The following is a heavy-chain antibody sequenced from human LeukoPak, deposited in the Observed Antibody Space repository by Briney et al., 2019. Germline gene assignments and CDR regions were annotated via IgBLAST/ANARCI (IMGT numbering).Heavy chain of an antibody. V-gene: IGHV1-69*13. CDR3: ARVEDNWFDP. Sequence: SVEVSCKASGYTFTSYDINWVRQAPGQGLEWMGGIIPIFGTANYAQKFQGRVTITADESTSTAYMELSSLRSEDTAVYYCARVEDNWFDPWGQGTLVTVSS. J-gene: IGHJ5*02. CDR2: IIPIFGTA. CDR1: GYTFTSYD. D-gene: IGHD2-15*01.